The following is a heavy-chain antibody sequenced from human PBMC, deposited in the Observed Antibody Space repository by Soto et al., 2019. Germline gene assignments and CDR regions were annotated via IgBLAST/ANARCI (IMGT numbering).Heavy chain of an antibody. V-gene: IGHV4-39*01. CDR3: ARRGGATIMDY. CDR1: GGSISSSSYY. CDR2: IYYSGST. J-gene: IGHJ4*02. D-gene: IGHD5-12*01. Sequence: SETLSLTCTVSGGSISSSSYYWDWIRQPPGKGLEWIGSIYYSGSTYYNPSLKSRVTISVDTSKNQFSLKLSSVTAADTAVYYCARRGGATIMDYWGQGTLVTVS.